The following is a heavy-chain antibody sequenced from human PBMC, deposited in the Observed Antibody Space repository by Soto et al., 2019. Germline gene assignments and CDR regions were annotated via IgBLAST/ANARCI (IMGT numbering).Heavy chain of an antibody. D-gene: IGHD3-3*01. Sequence: ASVKVSCKASGYTFTSYGISWVRQAPGQGLEWMGWISAYTGNTNYAQKLQGRVTMTTDTSTSTAYMELRSLRSDDTAVYYCARVCFWLEGRYYYGMYVRAQRTTVPVS. CDR1: GYTFTSYG. CDR3: ARVCFWLEGRYYYGMYV. V-gene: IGHV1-18*01. J-gene: IGHJ6*02. CDR2: ISAYTGNT.